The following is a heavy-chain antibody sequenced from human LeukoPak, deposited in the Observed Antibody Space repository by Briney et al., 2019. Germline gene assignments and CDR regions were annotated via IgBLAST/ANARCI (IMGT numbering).Heavy chain of an antibody. CDR2: INHSGST. V-gene: IGHV4-34*01. CDR1: GGSFSGYY. J-gene: IGHJ4*02. D-gene: IGHD2-2*01. CDR3: ASTGYCSSTSCPRPGRC. Sequence: SETLSLTCAVYGGSFSGYYWSWIRQPPGKGLEWIGEINHSGSTNYNPSLKSRVTISVDTSKNQFSLKLSSVTAADTAVYYCASTGYCSSTSCPRPGRCWGQGTLVTVSS.